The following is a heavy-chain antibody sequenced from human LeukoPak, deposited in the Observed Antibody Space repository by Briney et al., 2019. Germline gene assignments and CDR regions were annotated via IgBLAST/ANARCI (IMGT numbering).Heavy chain of an antibody. V-gene: IGHV1-46*01. CDR3: AREGPETYNFDF. J-gene: IGHJ4*02. CDR2: TRPSSGRT. D-gene: IGHD1-14*01. Sequence: ASVKVSCKTSGYTFTNYYMHWVRQPPGQGPEWMGITRPSSGRTSYPQKFQGRVTMTWDMSTSTFYMELSSLTSDDTAVYYCAREGPETYNFDFWGQGTLVTVSS. CDR1: GYTFTNYY.